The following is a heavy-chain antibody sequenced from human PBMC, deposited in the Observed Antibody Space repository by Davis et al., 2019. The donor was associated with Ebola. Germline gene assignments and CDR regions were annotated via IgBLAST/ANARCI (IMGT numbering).Heavy chain of an antibody. CDR3: ARLPYYYDSSGYYLGYFDY. CDR1: GGSISTYY. V-gene: IGHV4-59*01. Sequence: PSETLSLTCTVSGGSISTYYWNWIRQPPGKGLEWIAYIYYSGSTNYNPSLKSRVTISVDTSKNQFSLKLSSVTAADTAVYYCARLPYYYDSSGYYLGYFDYWGQGTLVTVSS. D-gene: IGHD3-22*01. J-gene: IGHJ4*02. CDR2: IYYSGST.